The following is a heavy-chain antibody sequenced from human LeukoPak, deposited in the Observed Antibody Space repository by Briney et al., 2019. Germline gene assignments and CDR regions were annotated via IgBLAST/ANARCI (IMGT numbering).Heavy chain of an antibody. Sequence: GGSLRLSCAASGFTFSSYAMSWVRQAPGKGLEWVSVIYSGGSTYYADSVKGRFTISRDNSKNTLYLQMNSLRAEDTAVYYCAREGRYYFDYWGQGTLVTVSS. J-gene: IGHJ4*02. CDR2: IYSGGST. CDR1: GFTFSSYA. CDR3: AREGRYYFDY. V-gene: IGHV3-23*03.